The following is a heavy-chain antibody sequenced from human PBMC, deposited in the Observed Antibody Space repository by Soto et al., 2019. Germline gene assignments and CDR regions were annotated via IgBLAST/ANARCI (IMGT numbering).Heavy chain of an antibody. CDR1: LDSISNSY. V-gene: IGHV4-4*07. D-gene: IGHD3-22*01. Sequence: PSETLSLTCSVSLDSISNSYWTWIRQPAGKGLEWIGHIYSSGNANYNPSLKSRVTMSIDTSKNQFSLSLKSVTAADTAIYYCAKGSGFYSDNYFDPWGQGTTVTVSS. J-gene: IGHJ6*02. CDR3: AKGSGFYSDNYFDP. CDR2: IYSSGNA.